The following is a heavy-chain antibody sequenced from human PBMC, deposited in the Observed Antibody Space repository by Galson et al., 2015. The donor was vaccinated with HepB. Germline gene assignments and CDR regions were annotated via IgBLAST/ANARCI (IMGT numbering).Heavy chain of an antibody. V-gene: IGHV3-30-3*01. CDR3: ARGGDNGDFKGYYFDY. J-gene: IGHJ4*02. CDR2: ISYDGSIK. D-gene: IGHD4-17*01. CDR1: EFTFSKYA. Sequence: SLRLSCAASEFTFSKYAMHWVRQAPGQGLEWVALISYDGSIKYHADSVECRFTISRDTSKNTLYLQMNSLRPEDTAVYYCARGGDNGDFKGYYFDYWGQGTSVTVSS.